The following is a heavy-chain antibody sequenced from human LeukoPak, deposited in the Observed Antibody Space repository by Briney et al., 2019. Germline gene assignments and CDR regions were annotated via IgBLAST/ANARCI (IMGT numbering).Heavy chain of an antibody. CDR1: GGSISSGSYY. D-gene: IGHD3-22*01. Sequence: PSQTLSLTCTVSGGSISSGSYYWSWIRQPAGKGLEWIGRIYSSGSTNYNPSLKSQVTISVDTSNNQFSLKLSSVTAADTAVYYCAREDYYDSSGYYTDAFDIWGQGTMVTVSS. J-gene: IGHJ3*02. V-gene: IGHV4-61*02. CDR2: IYSSGST. CDR3: AREDYYDSSGYYTDAFDI.